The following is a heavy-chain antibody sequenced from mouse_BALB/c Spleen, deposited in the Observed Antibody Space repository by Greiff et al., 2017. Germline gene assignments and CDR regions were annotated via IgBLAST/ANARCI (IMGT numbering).Heavy chain of an antibody. V-gene: IGHV2-6-7*01. CDR2: IWGDGST. J-gene: IGHJ4*01. CDR1: GFSLTGYG. D-gene: IGHD2-4*01. CDR3: ATYYDLYYYAMDY. Sequence: VQLVESGPGLVAPSQSLSITCTVSGFSLTGYGVNWVRQPPGKGLEWLGMIWGDGSTDYNSALKSRLSISKDNSKSQVFLKMNSLQTDDTARYYCATYYDLYYYAMDYWGQGTSVTVSS.